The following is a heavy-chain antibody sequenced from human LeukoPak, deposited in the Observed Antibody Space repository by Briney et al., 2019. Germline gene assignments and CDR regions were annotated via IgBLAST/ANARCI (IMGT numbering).Heavy chain of an antibody. V-gene: IGHV4-39*01. CDR2: IYYSGST. CDR3: ARQWYREKIDY. D-gene: IGHD1-26*01. Sequence: QLQLQESGSGLVKPSQPLSLPCTVSGGSISTSSYYWGWIRQPPGKGREWIGGIYYSGSTYYHPSLKSRVAISVDTSKNQFSLKLTSVTAADTAVYYCARQWYREKIDYWGQGTLVTVSS. J-gene: IGHJ4*02. CDR1: GGSISTSSYY.